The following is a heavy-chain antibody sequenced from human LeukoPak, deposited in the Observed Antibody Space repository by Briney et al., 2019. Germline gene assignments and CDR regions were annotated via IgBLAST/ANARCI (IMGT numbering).Heavy chain of an antibody. D-gene: IGHD6-19*01. V-gene: IGHV3-48*01. CDR1: GFTRNRYS. Sequence: PGGSLRLSCAASGFTRNRYSMHWLRQAPGKGLECVSYISGGSSTIYNADPVKGRFTISRDNAKNLLYLLMDTLRAEDTAVYYCARVGSNQWLDYWGQGTLVTVSS. CDR3: ARVGSNQWLDY. J-gene: IGHJ4*02. CDR2: ISGGSSTI.